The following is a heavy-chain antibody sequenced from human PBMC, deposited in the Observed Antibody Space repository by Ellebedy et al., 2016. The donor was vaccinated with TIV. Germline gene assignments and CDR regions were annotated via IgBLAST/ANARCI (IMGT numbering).Heavy chain of an antibody. Sequence: PGGSLRLSCAASGFTFSGYYMSWFRQAPGKGPEWVSYISYSGDVMYYADSVKGRFTTSRDNAGNSVYLQMNSLRAEDTAVYYCARDLSATGFDYWGQGTLVTVSS. V-gene: IGHV3-11*04. CDR2: ISYSGDVM. D-gene: IGHD5-12*01. CDR3: ARDLSATGFDY. J-gene: IGHJ4*02. CDR1: GFTFSGYY.